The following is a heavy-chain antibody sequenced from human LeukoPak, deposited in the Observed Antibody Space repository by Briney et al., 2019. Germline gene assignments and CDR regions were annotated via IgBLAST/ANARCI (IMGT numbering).Heavy chain of an antibody. D-gene: IGHD1-14*01. CDR3: ARDRNFPAYYFDY. J-gene: IGHJ4*02. Sequence: GGSLRLSCAASGFTFRNHGMHWVRQAPGKGLEWLAVIWYDGSEEYYADSVQGRFTISRDNSKNALYLQMDSLRAEDTAVYYCARDRNFPAYYFDYWGQGALVTVSS. CDR1: GFTFRNHG. V-gene: IGHV3-33*01. CDR2: IWYDGSEE.